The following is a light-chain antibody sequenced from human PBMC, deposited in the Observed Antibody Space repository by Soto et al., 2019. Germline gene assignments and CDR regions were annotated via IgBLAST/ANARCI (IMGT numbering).Light chain of an antibody. J-gene: IGLJ1*01. V-gene: IGLV2-14*01. CDR3: SSYTSSSTGGV. CDR1: SSDVGGYNY. CDR2: DVS. Sequence: QSVLTQPASVSGSPGQSITISCTGTSSDVGGYNYVSWYQQHPGKAPKLMIYDVSNRPSGVSNRFSGSKSGNTASLTISGLQAEDEADYYCSSYTSSSTGGVFGTGTKVTVL.